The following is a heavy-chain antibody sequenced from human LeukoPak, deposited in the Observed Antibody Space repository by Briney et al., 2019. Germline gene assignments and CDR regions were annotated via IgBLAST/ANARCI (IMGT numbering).Heavy chain of an antibody. D-gene: IGHD6-13*01. CDR2: IYSGGNT. CDR3: ARGRPGYFFDY. CDR1: GFTVSSNY. J-gene: IGHJ4*02. V-gene: IGHV3-53*01. Sequence: GGSLRLSCAASGFTVSSNYMGWVRQAPGKGLEWVSVIYSGGNTYYADSVKGRFTISRDNSKNTLYLQMNSLRAEDTAVYYCARGRPGYFFDYWGQGTLVTVSS.